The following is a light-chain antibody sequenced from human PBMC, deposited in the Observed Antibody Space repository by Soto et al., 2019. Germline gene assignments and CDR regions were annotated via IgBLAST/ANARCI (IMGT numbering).Light chain of an antibody. CDR2: SNS. CDR3: QSYDSSPSGSV. J-gene: IGLJ2*01. Sequence: QLVLTQPPSVSGAPGQRVTISCTGSSSNIGAGYDVHWYQQLPGTAPKLLIYSNSNRPSGVPDRFSGSKSGTSASLAITGLQAEDEADYYCQSYDSSPSGSVFGGGTKVTVL. V-gene: IGLV1-40*01. CDR1: SSNIGAGYD.